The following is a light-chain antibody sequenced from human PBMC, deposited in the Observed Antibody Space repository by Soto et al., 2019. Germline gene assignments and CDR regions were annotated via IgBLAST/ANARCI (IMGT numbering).Light chain of an antibody. V-gene: IGKV1-8*01. CDR3: QQYYSYPHT. CDR2: AAS. Sequence: AIRMTQSTYSFSASTGDRVTITCRASQGISSYLAWYQQKPGKAPKLLIYAASTLQSGVPSRFSGSGSGTDFSLTISCLQAEDFATYYCQQYYSYPHTFGQGNKVEIK. J-gene: IGKJ1*01. CDR1: QGISSY.